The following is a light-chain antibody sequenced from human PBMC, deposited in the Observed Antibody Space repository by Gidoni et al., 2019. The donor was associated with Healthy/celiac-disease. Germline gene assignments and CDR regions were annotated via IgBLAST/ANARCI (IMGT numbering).Light chain of an antibody. V-gene: IGLV3-1*01. J-gene: IGLJ2*01. CDR1: KLGDKY. CDR2: QDS. Sequence: SYELTQPPSVSVSPGQTASITCSGDKLGDKYACWYPQKPGQSPVMVIYQDSKRHSGIPARFSGSNSGNTATLTISGTQAMDEADYYCQAWDSSTAEVFGGGTKLTVL. CDR3: QAWDSSTAEV.